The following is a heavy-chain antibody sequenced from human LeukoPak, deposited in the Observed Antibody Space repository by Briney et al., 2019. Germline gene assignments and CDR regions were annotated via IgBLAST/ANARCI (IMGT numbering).Heavy chain of an antibody. V-gene: IGHV4-39*01. CDR2: IYYSGRT. CDR3: ARHTWQWLPFDD. D-gene: IGHD5-12*01. CDR1: AGSISSSNYY. J-gene: IGHJ4*02. Sequence: SETLSLTCTVSAGSISSSNYYWGWIRQPPGKGLEWIGSIYYSGRTYYNPSLKSRVTISVDTPKNHFSLTLSSVTAADTAIYYCARHTWQWLPFDDWGQGTQVTISS.